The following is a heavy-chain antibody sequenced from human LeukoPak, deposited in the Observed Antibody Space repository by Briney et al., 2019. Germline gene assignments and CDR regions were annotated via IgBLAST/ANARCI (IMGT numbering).Heavy chain of an antibody. J-gene: IGHJ4*02. D-gene: IGHD1/OR15-1a*01. V-gene: IGHV1-2*02. CDR1: GYTFTDYY. CDR2: VNPNSGDT. CDR3: ATAAGWNNFLLSGY. Sequence: ASVKVSCKASGYTFTDYYIHWVRHAPGQGLQWMGWVNPNSGDTNYAQRFQGRVTMTRDTSIYTAYMELSSLRSDDTAIYYCATAAGWNNFLLSGYWGQGTLVTVSS.